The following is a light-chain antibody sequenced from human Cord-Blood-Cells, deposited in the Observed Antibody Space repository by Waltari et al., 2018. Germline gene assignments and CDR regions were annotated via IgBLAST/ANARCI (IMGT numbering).Light chain of an antibody. Sequence: EIVMTQSPATLSVSPGERATLSCRTSQSVLSNLPWYQQKPGQAPGLLIYGASTRSTGIPARFSGSGSGTEFTLTISSLQSEDFAVYYCQQYNNWPPSGYTFGQGTKLEIK. J-gene: IGKJ2*01. CDR1: QSVLSN. V-gene: IGKV3-15*01. CDR3: QQYNNWPPSGYT. CDR2: GAS.